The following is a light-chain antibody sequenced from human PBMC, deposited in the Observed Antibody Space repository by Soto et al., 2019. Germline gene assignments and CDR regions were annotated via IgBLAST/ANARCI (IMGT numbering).Light chain of an antibody. CDR3: QQSGSSTRT. J-gene: IGKJ1*01. CDR2: GAS. CDR1: QSVSSSH. V-gene: IGKV3-20*01. Sequence: VWTQSPGTVCLSPGQRASLSCGGSQSVSSSHLAWYQQKHGQAPRLLISGASSRATGIPDRFTGSASGTDGTITISRLQQEDGSVYYGQQSGSSTRTFGQGTKVDIK.